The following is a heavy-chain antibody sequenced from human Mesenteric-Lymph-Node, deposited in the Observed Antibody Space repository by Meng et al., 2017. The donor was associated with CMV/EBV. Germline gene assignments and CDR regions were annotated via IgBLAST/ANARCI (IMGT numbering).Heavy chain of an antibody. J-gene: IGHJ4*02. Sequence: GQIQQGGSGLLKPAETLSLTCAVYVGSFSGYYWSWIRQPPGKGLEWIGEINHSGSTNYNPSLKSRVTISVDTSKNQFSLKLSSVTAADTAVYYCARHQRWLKSEGGFNYWGQGTLVTVSS. CDR3: ARHQRWLKSEGGFNY. D-gene: IGHD4-23*01. CDR2: INHSGST. V-gene: IGHV4-34*01. CDR1: VGSFSGYY.